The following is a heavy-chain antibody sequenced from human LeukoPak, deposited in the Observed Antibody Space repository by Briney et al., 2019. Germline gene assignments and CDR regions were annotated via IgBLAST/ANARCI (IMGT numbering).Heavy chain of an antibody. D-gene: IGHD3-3*01. Sequence: PGGSLRLSCAASGFTVSSNYMSWVRQAPGKGLEWVSVIYRGGSTYYADSVKGRFTISRDNSKNTLYLQMNSLRAEDTAVYYCAATYYDFWSGYPYFDYWGQGTLVTVSS. J-gene: IGHJ4*02. CDR2: IYRGGST. V-gene: IGHV3-66*02. CDR1: GFTVSSNY. CDR3: AATYYDFWSGYPYFDY.